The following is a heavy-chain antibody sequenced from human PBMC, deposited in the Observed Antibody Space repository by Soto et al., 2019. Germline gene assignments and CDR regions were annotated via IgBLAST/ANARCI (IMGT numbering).Heavy chain of an antibody. V-gene: IGHV3-7*01. Sequence: PGGSLRLSCAASGFTFSSYWMSWVRQAPGKGLEWVANIKQDGSEKYYVDSVKGRFTISRDNAKNSLYLQMNSLRAEDTAVYYCASLKGTYRVGGYFDYWGQGTLVTVSS. CDR3: ASLKGTYRVGGYFDY. CDR2: IKQDGSEK. CDR1: GFTFSSYW. D-gene: IGHD2-2*01. J-gene: IGHJ4*02.